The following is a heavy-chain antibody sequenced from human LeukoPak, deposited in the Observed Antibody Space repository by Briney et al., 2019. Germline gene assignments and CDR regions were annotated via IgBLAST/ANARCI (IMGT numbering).Heavy chain of an antibody. V-gene: IGHV3-30*18. CDR1: GFTFSSYG. D-gene: IGHD5-24*01. CDR3: AKDHRDGYNPYWYFDL. J-gene: IGHJ2*01. CDR2: ISYDGSNK. Sequence: GGSLRLSCAASGFTFSSYGMHWVRQAPGKGLEWVAVISYDGSNKYYADSVKGRFTISRDNSKNTLYLQMNSLRAEDTAVYYCAKDHRDGYNPYWYFDLWGRGTLVTVSS.